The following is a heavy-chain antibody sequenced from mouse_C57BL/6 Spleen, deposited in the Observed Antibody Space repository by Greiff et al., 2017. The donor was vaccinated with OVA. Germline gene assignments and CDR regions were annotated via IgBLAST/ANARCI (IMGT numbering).Heavy chain of an antibody. V-gene: IGHV1-69*01. CDR1: GYTFTSYW. CDR2: IDPSDSDT. J-gene: IGHJ3*01. D-gene: IGHD2-4*01. Sequence: VQLQQPGAELVMPGASVKLSCKASGYTFTSYWMHWVKQRPGQGLEWIGEIDPSDSDTNYNQKFKGKATLTVDKSSSTAYMQLSSLTSEDSAVYYCASGDYDEFAYWGQGTLVTVSA. CDR3: ASGDYDEFAY.